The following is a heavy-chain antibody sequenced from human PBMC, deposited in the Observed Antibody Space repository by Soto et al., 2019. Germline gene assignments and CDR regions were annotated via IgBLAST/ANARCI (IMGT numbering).Heavy chain of an antibody. Sequence: ETLSLTCAVSGYSISSGYYWGWIRQPPGKGLEWLGTTYYGASSYYNPSLRSRITILLDASTNQLSLKLSSVTAADTAVYFCVRVAGSASWYETDSWGQGILVTVSS. CDR3: VRVAGSASWYETDS. D-gene: IGHD6-13*01. CDR1: GYSISSGYY. J-gene: IGHJ4*02. V-gene: IGHV4-38-2*01. CDR2: TYYGASS.